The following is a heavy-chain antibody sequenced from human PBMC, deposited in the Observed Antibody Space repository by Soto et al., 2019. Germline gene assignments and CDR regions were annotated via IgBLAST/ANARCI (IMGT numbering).Heavy chain of an antibody. J-gene: IGHJ5*02. CDR2: INHSGST. Sequence: PLETLSLTCAVYGGSFSGYYWSWIRQPPGKGLEWIGEINHSGSTNYNPSLKSRVTISVDTSKNQFSLKLSSVTAADTAVYYCARAYSSGYYFRLDPWGQGTLVTVSS. CDR1: GGSFSGYY. D-gene: IGHD3-22*01. CDR3: ARAYSSGYYFRLDP. V-gene: IGHV4-34*01.